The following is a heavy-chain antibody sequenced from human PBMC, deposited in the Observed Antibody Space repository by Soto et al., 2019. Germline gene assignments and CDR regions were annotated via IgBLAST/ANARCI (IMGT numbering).Heavy chain of an antibody. J-gene: IGHJ4*02. Sequence: PGGALRLSCVASGFTFSSYGMQCVRQAPGKGLEWVAVISYDGSNKYYADSVKDRFTISRDNSKSTLYLQMNSLRADDTAVYYCVAGQYFFDYCGQGTLVTVSS. CDR2: ISYDGSNK. V-gene: IGHV3-30*03. D-gene: IGHD6-19*01. CDR3: VAGQYFFDY. CDR1: GFTFSSYG.